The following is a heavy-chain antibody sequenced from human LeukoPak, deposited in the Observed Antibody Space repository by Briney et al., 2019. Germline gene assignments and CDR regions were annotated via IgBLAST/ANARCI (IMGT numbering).Heavy chain of an antibody. Sequence: GGSLRLSCAASEFSVGSNYMTWVRQAPGKGLEWVSLIYSGGSTYYADSVKGRFTISRDNSKNTLYLQMNSLRAEDTAVYYCAREETATSPFDYWGQGTLITVSS. CDR1: EFSVGSNY. CDR3: AREETATSPFDY. J-gene: IGHJ4*02. D-gene: IGHD5-18*01. V-gene: IGHV3-66*01. CDR2: IYSGGST.